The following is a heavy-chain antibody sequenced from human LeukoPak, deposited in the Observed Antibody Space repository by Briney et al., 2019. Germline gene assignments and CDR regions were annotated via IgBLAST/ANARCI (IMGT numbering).Heavy chain of an antibody. CDR1: GYTFGTSW. CDR3: ARHEGYYALGDI. V-gene: IGHV5-51*01. Sequence: GESLKISCTGSGYTFGTSWIAWVRQMPGKGLEWMGIIYPGDSDTRYSPSFQGQVTMPADKSISTAYLQWSSLKASDTAMYYCARHEGYYALGDIWGQGTMVTVSS. J-gene: IGHJ3*02. D-gene: IGHD2-2*01. CDR2: IYPGDSDT.